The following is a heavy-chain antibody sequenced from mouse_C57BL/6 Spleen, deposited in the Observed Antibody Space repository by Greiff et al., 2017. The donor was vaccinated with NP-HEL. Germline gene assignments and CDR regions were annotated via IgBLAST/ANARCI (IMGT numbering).Heavy chain of an antibody. D-gene: IGHD2-2*01. Sequence: QVQLKQSGPELVKPGASVKISCKASGYAFSSSWMNWVKQRPGKGLEWIGRIYPGDGDTNYNGKFKGKATLTADKSSSTAYMQLSSLTSEDSAVYFCARNFYYGYDDHYFDYWGQGTTLTVSS. J-gene: IGHJ2*01. CDR3: ARNFYYGYDDHYFDY. CDR1: GYAFSSSW. CDR2: IYPGDGDT. V-gene: IGHV1-82*01.